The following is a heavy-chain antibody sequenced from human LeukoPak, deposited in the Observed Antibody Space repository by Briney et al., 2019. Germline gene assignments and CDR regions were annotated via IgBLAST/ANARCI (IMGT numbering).Heavy chain of an antibody. D-gene: IGHD2-15*01. Sequence: GGSLRLSCAASGFTFSTYSMNWVRQAPGKGLEWVSSLSSSSTYVYYADSVKGRFTISRDNAKNSLYLQMNSLRAEDTAVYYCARVRCSGGGCFNNFDYWGQGSLVTVSS. V-gene: IGHV3-21*01. CDR1: GFTFSTYS. CDR3: ARVRCSGGGCFNNFDY. J-gene: IGHJ4*02. CDR2: LSSSSTYV.